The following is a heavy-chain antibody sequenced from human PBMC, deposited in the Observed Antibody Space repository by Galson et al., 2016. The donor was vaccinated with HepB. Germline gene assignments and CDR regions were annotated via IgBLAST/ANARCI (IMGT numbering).Heavy chain of an antibody. CDR3: ARGEMDSYDYLGHEYFQY. Sequence: SLRLSCAASGFSLSSYWMSWVRQAPGKGLEWVANVKYDGSEKYYVDSVKGRFTISRDNAKNSMSLQMNSLRAEDTGVYYCARGEMDSYDYLGHEYFQYWGQGSLVIVSS. CDR1: GFSLSSYW. J-gene: IGHJ1*01. V-gene: IGHV3-7*01. D-gene: IGHD3-22*01. CDR2: VKYDGSEK.